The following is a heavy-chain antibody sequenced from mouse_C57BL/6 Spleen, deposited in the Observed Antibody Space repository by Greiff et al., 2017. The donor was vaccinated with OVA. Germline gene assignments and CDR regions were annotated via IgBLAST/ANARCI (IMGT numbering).Heavy chain of an antibody. D-gene: IGHD2-4*01. CDR2: IDPENGDT. V-gene: IGHV14-4*01. CDR1: GFNIKDAY. CDR3: TSMGGLRRNFDY. J-gene: IGHJ2*01. Sequence: VQLQQSGAELVRPGASVKLSCTASGFNIKDAYMHWVKQRPEQGLEWIGWIDPENGDTEYASKFQGRATIPADTSSNTAYLQLSSLTSEDTAVYYCTSMGGLRRNFDYWGQGTTLTVSS.